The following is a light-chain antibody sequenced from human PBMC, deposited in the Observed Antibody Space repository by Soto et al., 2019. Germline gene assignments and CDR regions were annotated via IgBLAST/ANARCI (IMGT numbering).Light chain of an antibody. J-gene: IGKJ2*01. Sequence: VMPQSPPSLTVTPGEPASISCRSSQRLLHSNGNTFLDWYVQKPGQSPQLLIYLGSNRASGVPDRVSGSEAGTDFTLKISRVEAEDVGVYYCMQALQTPYTFGQGTKLEIK. V-gene: IGKV2-28*01. CDR3: MQALQTPYT. CDR2: LGS. CDR1: QRLLHSNGNTF.